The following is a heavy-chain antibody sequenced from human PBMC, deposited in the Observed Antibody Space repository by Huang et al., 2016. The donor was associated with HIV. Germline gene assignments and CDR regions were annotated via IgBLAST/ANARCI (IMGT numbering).Heavy chain of an antibody. CDR3: ARAPSRAFGTVFDS. CDR1: GGSVSKFY. Sequence: QVQLQESGPGVVKPSETLSLTCSVSGGSVSKFYWSWIRQPPGKGLGWVGYIYHTGTTTFNPSRKSRATISIDTSTNQFSLMLSSATAADTAVYYCARAPSRAFGTVFDSWGQGSLVIVSS. D-gene: IGHD3-10*01. V-gene: IGHV4-59*02. CDR2: IYHTGTT. J-gene: IGHJ4*02.